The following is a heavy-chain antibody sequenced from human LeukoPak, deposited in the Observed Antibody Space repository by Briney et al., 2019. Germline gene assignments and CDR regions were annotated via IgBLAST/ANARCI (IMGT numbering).Heavy chain of an antibody. CDR3: AREGYSYGSDY. V-gene: IGHV4-61*01. J-gene: IGHJ4*02. CDR2: IYYTGST. CDR1: GGSVSSGSYY. D-gene: IGHD5-18*01. Sequence: PSETLSLTCTVSGGSVSSGSYYWSWIRQPPGKGLEWIGYIYYTGSTNYNPSLKGRVAISVDTSKNQFSLKLSSVTAADTAVYYCAREGYSYGSDYWGQGTLVTVSS.